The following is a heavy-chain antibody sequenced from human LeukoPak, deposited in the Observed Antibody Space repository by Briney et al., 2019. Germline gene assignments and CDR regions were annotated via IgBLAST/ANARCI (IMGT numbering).Heavy chain of an antibody. CDR2: ISWNSDKT. CDR1: GFTFDDYA. J-gene: IGHJ4*02. V-gene: IGHV3-20*04. D-gene: IGHD1-26*01. Sequence: PGGSLRLSCTASGFTFDDYALSWVRQVPGKGLEWVSGISWNSDKTVYADSVEGRFTISRDDDKNSLYLQMDSLRAEDTALYFCVRDRSPGAATAGDSFIYWGQGILVPVSS. CDR3: VRDRSPGAATAGDSFIY.